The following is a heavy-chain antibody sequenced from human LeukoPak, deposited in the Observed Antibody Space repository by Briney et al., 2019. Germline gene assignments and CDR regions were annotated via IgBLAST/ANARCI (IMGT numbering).Heavy chain of an antibody. J-gene: IGHJ5*02. CDR2: IKQDGSEK. CDR1: GFSFSRHW. D-gene: IGHD6-6*01. Sequence: GGSLRLSCAASGFSFSRHWMSWVRQAPGKGLEWVANIKQDGSEKYYVDSVKGRFTISRDNAKNSLYLQMNSLRAEDTAVYYCARSRIAYSSSSSWFDPWGQGTLVTVSS. CDR3: ARSRIAYSSSSSWFDP. V-gene: IGHV3-7*03.